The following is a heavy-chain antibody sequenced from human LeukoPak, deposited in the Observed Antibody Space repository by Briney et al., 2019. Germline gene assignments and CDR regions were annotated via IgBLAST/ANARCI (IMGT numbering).Heavy chain of an antibody. J-gene: IGHJ6*03. CDR2: INTDGSST. CDR3: ARSEYSSTWYGDYYYYYMDV. V-gene: IGHV3-74*01. Sequence: GGSLRLSCAASGFTFSKYWLHWVRQAPGKGLVWVSRINTDGSSTSYADSVEGRFTISRDNAKNTLYLQMNSLRAEGTAVYYCARSEYSSTWYGDYYYYYMDVWGKGTTVTVSS. D-gene: IGHD6-13*01. CDR1: GFTFSKYW.